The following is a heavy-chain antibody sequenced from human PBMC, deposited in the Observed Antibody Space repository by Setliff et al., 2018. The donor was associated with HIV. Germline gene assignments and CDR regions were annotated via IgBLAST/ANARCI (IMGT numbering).Heavy chain of an antibody. D-gene: IGHD1-26*01. CDR3: ASTSGSGSAAVGDI. CDR2: INHSGST. CDR1: GGSISSNY. Sequence: LSLTCTVSGGSISSNYWSWMRQPPGKGLEWIGEINHSGSTNYNPSLKSRVTISVDTSKNQFSLKLSSVTAADTAVYYCASTSGSGSAAVGDIWGQGTMVTVSS. V-gene: IGHV4-59*12. J-gene: IGHJ3*02.